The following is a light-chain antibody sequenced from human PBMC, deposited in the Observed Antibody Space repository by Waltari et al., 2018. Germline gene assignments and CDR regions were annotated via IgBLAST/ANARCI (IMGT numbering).Light chain of an antibody. CDR1: SSNIGSNS. J-gene: IGLJ1*01. V-gene: IGLV1-44*01. CDR2: DVN. Sequence: QSVLTQPPSASGTPGQSVTISCSGSSSNIGSNSVNWYQQLPGSAPKLIISDVNKRPSGVPDRFAGSKSGNTASLTISGLQADDEADYYCCSYAGTYTWGVFGTGTKVTVL. CDR3: CSYAGTYTWGV.